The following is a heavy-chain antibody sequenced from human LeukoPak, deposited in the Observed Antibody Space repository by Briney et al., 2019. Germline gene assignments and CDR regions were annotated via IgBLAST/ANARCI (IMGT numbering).Heavy chain of an antibody. Sequence: PGGSLRLSCAASGFTVSSNYMSWVRQAPGKGLEWVSRIMSDGSSTTYADSVKGRFTISRDNARNTLYLQMNSLRPEDMALYYCAKGIRGYSSAFDSWGQGTLVTVSS. CDR2: IMSDGSST. J-gene: IGHJ4*02. D-gene: IGHD5-18*01. CDR3: AKGIRGYSSAFDS. V-gene: IGHV3-74*01. CDR1: GFTVSSNY.